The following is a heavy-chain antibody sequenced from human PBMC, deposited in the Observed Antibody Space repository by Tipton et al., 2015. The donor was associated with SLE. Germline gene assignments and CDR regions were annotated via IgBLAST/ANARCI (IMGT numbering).Heavy chain of an antibody. CDR1: GYTFTSSF. V-gene: IGHV1-46*01. CDR3: ARGGAFDY. D-gene: IGHD3-16*01. Sequence: QVQLVQSGAEVKKPGASVKVSCKASGYTFTSSFIHWVRQAPGQGLEWMGIINPAGGTTIYAQKFQGRVTVTSDTSTSTVYMDLSSLRSGDTAVYYCARGGAFDYWGQGTLVTVSS. CDR2: INPAGGTT. J-gene: IGHJ4*02.